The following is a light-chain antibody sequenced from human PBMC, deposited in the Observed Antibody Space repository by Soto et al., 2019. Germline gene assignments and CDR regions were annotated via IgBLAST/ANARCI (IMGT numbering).Light chain of an antibody. V-gene: IGLV6-57*04. CDR2: QDN. J-gene: IGLJ3*02. Sequence: NFMLTQPHSVSESPGQTVTISCTRSGGSIANNYVQWYQQRPGSAPTTVIYQDNERPSGVPARFSGSIDTSSNSASLTISGLRNEDEADYYCHSYDSSAHWVFGGGTKLTVL. CDR3: HSYDSSAHWV. CDR1: GGSIANNY.